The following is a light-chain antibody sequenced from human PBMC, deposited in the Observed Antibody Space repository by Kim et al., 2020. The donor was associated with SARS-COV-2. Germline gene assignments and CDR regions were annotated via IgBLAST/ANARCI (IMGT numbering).Light chain of an antibody. CDR1: HDVDIS. CDR3: QQRGSWPPALT. CDR2: DAA. V-gene: IGKV3-11*01. J-gene: IGKJ4*01. Sequence: PGESATLSCRASHDVDISLAWYQQTPGQPPRLLIYDAAMRAAGIPDKFSCSGSGTDFTLTIGSLAPEDFAIYYCQQRGSWPPALTFGGGTKVDIK.